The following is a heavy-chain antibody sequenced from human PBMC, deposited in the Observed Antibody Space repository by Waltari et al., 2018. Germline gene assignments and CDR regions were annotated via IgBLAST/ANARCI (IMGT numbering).Heavy chain of an antibody. Sequence: EVQLVESGGVLVQPGGSLRLSCAVSDFTFPYYWWTWVRQAPGKGMEWVANIKEDGSEKYYVDSVKGRFTISRDNAKNSLYLQMSSLRVEDTAVYYCATQSWSNFEYWGQGTLVTVSS. CDR2: IKEDGSEK. CDR3: ATQSWSNFEY. CDR1: DFTFPYYW. J-gene: IGHJ4*02. V-gene: IGHV3-7*01. D-gene: IGHD3-3*01.